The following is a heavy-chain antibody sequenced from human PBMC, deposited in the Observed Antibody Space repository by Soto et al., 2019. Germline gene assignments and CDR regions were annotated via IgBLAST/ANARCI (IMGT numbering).Heavy chain of an antibody. CDR3: ARGPVTGYYYYYYMDV. CDR1: GGTFSSYT. J-gene: IGHJ6*03. V-gene: IGHV1-69*02. CDR2: IIPILGIA. Sequence: QVQLVQSGAEVKKPGSSVKVSCRASGGTFSSYTISWVRQAPGQGLEWMGRIIPILGIANYAQKFQGRVTITADKSTSTAYMELSSLRSEDTAVYYCARGPVTGYYYYYYMDVWGKGTTFTVSS. D-gene: IGHD2-21*02.